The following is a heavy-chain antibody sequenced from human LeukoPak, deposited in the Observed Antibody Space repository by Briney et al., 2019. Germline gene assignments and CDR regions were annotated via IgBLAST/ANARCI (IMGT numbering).Heavy chain of an antibody. CDR3: AREPPGNYDSSGNYYAYFDC. D-gene: IGHD3-22*01. Sequence: GGSLRLSCAASGFIFTDYNMNWVRQAPGKGLEWVSYISSGSSTIYYADSVKGRFTISRDNAKNSLYLQMNSLTDEDTAVYYCAREPPGNYDSSGNYYAYFDCWGQGTLVTVSS. V-gene: IGHV3-48*02. J-gene: IGHJ4*02. CDR2: ISSGSSTI. CDR1: GFIFTDYN.